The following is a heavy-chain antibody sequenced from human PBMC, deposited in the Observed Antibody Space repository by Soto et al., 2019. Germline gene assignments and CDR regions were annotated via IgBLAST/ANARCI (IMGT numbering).Heavy chain of an antibody. CDR3: ARGGQIIVGDTTDAFDI. V-gene: IGHV1-2*04. D-gene: IGHD1-26*01. Sequence: ASVKVSCHASGYTFTGYYMHWARQAPGPGFEWMRWINHNSGGTNYAQKFQGWVTMTRDTSISTAYMEVSRLRSDDTAGYYCARGGQIIVGDTTDAFDIWGPGTMVTVSS. CDR2: INHNSGGT. J-gene: IGHJ3*02. CDR1: GYTFTGYY.